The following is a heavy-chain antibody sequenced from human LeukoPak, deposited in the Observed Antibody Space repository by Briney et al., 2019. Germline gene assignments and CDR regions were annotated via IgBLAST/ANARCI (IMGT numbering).Heavy chain of an antibody. CDR1: GFTFSTYG. CDR3: AKTGSSSWGYFDY. D-gene: IGHD6-13*01. V-gene: IGHV3-30*02. J-gene: IGHJ4*02. CDR2: IRNDGSIK. Sequence: GGSLRLSCAASGFTFSTYGMHWVRQAPGKGLEWVAFIRNDGSIKYYADSVKGRFTISRDNSKNTLYLQMNSLRAEDTAVYYCAKTGSSSWGYFDYWGQETLVTVSS.